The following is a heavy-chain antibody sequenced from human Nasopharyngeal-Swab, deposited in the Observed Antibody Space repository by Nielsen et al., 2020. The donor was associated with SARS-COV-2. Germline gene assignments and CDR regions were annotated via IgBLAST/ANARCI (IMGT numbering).Heavy chain of an antibody. CDR3: ANENYGDRYYYYGMDV. CDR1: GFTVSSNY. Sequence: GESLKISCAASGFTVSSNYMSWVRQAPGKGLEWVSVIYSGGSTYYADSVKGRFTISRDNSKNTLYLQMNSLRAEDTAVYYCANENYGDRYYYYGMDVWGQGTTVTVSS. D-gene: IGHD4-17*01. V-gene: IGHV3-53*01. CDR2: IYSGGST. J-gene: IGHJ6*02.